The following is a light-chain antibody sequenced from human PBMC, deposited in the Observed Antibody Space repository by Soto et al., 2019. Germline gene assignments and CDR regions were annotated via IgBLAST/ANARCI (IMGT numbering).Light chain of an antibody. CDR1: SSDVGGYNY. CDR3: CSYAGRYTWV. J-gene: IGLJ3*02. Sequence: QSALTQPRSVSGSPGQSVTISCTGTSSDVGGYNYVSWYRQYPGKTPKLMIYDVSKRPSGVPDRFSGSKSGNTASLTISGLQAEDEADYYCCSYAGRYTWVFGGGTKVTVL. CDR2: DVS. V-gene: IGLV2-11*01.